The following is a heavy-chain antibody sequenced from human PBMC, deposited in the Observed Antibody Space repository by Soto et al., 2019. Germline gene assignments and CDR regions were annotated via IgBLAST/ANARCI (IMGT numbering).Heavy chain of an antibody. Sequence: PGGSLRLSCAASGFTFSSYAMSWVRQAPGKGLEWVANIRENGSETYYADSVKGRFTISRDSAKNSLYLQMNSLRAEDTAVYYCARDHCSSTSCYLPGVFDYWGQGTLVTVSS. CDR1: GFTFSSYA. V-gene: IGHV3-7*01. CDR2: IRENGSET. CDR3: ARDHCSSTSCYLPGVFDY. D-gene: IGHD2-2*01. J-gene: IGHJ4*02.